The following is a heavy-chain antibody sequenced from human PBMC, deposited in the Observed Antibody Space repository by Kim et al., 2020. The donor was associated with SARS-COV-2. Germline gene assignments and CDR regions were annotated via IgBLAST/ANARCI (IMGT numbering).Heavy chain of an antibody. Sequence: SETLSLTCTVSGGSISSYYWSWIRQPPGKGLEWIGYIYYSGSTNYNPSLKSRVTISVDTSKNQFSLKLSSVTAADTAVYYCARDRSITIFGVVTAHSYMDVWGEGTTVTVSS. CDR3: ARDRSITIFGVVTAHSYMDV. CDR1: GGSISSYY. D-gene: IGHD3-3*01. V-gene: IGHV4-59*01. J-gene: IGHJ6*03. CDR2: IYYSGST.